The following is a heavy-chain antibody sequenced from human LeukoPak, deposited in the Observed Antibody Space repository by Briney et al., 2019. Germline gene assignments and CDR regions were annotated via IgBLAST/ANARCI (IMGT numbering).Heavy chain of an antibody. V-gene: IGHV3-23*01. CDR1: GFTFSSYS. CDR3: AKGGPVAADPRYFQH. D-gene: IGHD6-19*01. J-gene: IGHJ1*01. Sequence: GGSLRLSCAASGFTFSSYSMNWVRQAAGKGLEWVSAISGSGGSTYYADSVEGRFPISRDNSKNTLYLQMNSLRAEDTAVYYCAKGGPVAADPRYFQHWGQGTLVTVSS. CDR2: ISGSGGST.